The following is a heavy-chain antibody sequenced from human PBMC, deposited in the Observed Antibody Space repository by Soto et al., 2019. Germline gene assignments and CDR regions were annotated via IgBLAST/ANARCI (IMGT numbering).Heavy chain of an antibody. D-gene: IGHD5-18*01. J-gene: IGHJ4*02. CDR1: GGSISSSSYY. CDR2: LYYSWST. V-gene: IGHV4-39*01. Sequence: QLQLQESGPGLVKPSETLSLTCTVSGGSISSSSYYWGWIRQPPGKGLEWIGSLYYSWSTYYNPSVKSRVNISVDTSKNQFSLKLSSVTGADTAVYYCARQRKRGYSYGPNDYWGQGTLVTVSS. CDR3: ARQRKRGYSYGPNDY.